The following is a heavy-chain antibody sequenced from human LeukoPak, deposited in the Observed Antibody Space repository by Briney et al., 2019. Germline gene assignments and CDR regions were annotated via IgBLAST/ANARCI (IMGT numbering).Heavy chain of an antibody. CDR2: IYSGGST. D-gene: IGHD5-18*01. V-gene: IGHV3-66*01. CDR1: GFTVSSNY. CDR3: ARDLGQIQLWLFDY. J-gene: IGHJ4*02. Sequence: GGSLRLSCAASGFTVSSNYMSWVRQTPGKGLEWVSVIYSGGSTYYADSVKGRFTISRDNSKNTLHLQMNSLRAEDTAVYYCARDLGQIQLWLFDYWGQGTLVTVSS.